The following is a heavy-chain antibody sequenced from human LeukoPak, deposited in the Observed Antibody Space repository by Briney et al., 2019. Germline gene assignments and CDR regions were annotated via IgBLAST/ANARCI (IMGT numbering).Heavy chain of an antibody. Sequence: SETLSLTCTVSGYSISSGYYWGWIRQPPGKGLEWIGSIYHSGSTYYNPSLKSRVTISVDTSKNQFSLKLSSVTAADTAVYYCARRAGVVVPAAPRRYYYYMDVWGKGTTVTISS. CDR3: ARRAGVVVPAAPRRYYYYMDV. J-gene: IGHJ6*03. CDR1: GYSISSGYY. V-gene: IGHV4-38-2*02. CDR2: IYHSGST. D-gene: IGHD2-2*01.